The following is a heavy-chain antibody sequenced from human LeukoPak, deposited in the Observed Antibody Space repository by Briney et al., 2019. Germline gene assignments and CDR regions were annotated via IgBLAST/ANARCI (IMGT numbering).Heavy chain of an antibody. D-gene: IGHD6-13*01. CDR2: INPNSGNT. CDR3: ARNLGRSSWYIWFDF. V-gene: IGHV1-8*02. CDR1: GGTFSSYA. J-gene: IGHJ5*01. Sequence: ASVKVSCKASGGTFSSYAISWVRQAPGQGLEWMGWINPNSGNTGYAQKFQGRVTMTRNTSISTAYMELSSLRSEDTAVYYCARNLGRSSWYIWFDFWGQGTLVTVSS.